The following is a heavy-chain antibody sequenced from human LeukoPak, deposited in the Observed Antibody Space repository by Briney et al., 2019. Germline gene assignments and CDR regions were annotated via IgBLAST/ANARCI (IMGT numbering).Heavy chain of an antibody. J-gene: IGHJ6*03. V-gene: IGHV3-23*01. CDR3: AKRRAVAGTYYYYYMDV. D-gene: IGHD6-19*01. CDR1: GFTFSSYG. CDR2: ISGSGGST. Sequence: GGSLRLSCAASGFTFSSYGMSWVRQAPGKGLEWVSAISGSGGSTYYADSVKGRFTISRDNSKNTLYLQMNSLRAEDTAVYYCAKRRAVAGTYYYYYMDVWGKGTTVTISS.